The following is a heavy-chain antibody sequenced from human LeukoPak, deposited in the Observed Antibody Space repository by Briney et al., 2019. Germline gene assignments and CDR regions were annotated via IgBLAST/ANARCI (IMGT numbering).Heavy chain of an antibody. CDR2: IYTSGST. Sequence: PSETLSLTCTVSGGSISRYYWSWIRQPAGKGLECIGRIYTSGSTNYNPSLKSRVTMSVATSKNQFSLKLSSVTAADTAVYYCASDAPRLNYYDSSGYSYFDYWGQGTLVTVSS. CDR1: GGSISRYY. J-gene: IGHJ4*02. CDR3: ASDAPRLNYYDSSGYSYFDY. V-gene: IGHV4-4*07. D-gene: IGHD3-22*01.